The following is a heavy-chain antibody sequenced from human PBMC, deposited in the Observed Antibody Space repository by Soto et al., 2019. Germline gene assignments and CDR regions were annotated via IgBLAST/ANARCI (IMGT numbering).Heavy chain of an antibody. V-gene: IGHV4-30-2*01. J-gene: IGHJ4*02. CDR3: AAGGGLPRYY. D-gene: IGHD5-12*01. Sequence: QLQLQESGSGLVKPSQTLSLTCAVSGGSISSGGYSWSWIRQPPGKGLEWIGYIYHSGSTYYNPSLKSRVTTSVARSKNQFSLKMSSVTGADTAVYYCAAGGGLPRYYWGQGTLVTVSS. CDR1: GGSISSGGYS. CDR2: IYHSGST.